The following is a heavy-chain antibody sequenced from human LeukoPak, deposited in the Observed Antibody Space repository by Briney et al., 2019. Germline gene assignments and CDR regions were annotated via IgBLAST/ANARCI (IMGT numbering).Heavy chain of an antibody. CDR1: GFTFSTYN. J-gene: IGHJ4*02. V-gene: IGHV3-21*04. CDR3: AGGRTDIVVVPATLRNYYFDY. D-gene: IGHD2-2*01. Sequence: SGGSLRLSCAASGFTFSTYNMNWVRQAPGKGLEWVSSISSSGTYIYYADSVKGRFTISRDDAKNSLYLQMNSLRAEDTAVYYCAGGRTDIVVVPATLRNYYFDYWGQGTLVTVSS. CDR2: ISSSGTYI.